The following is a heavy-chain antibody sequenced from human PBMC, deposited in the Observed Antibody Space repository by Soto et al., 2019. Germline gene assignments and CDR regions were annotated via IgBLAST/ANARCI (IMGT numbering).Heavy chain of an antibody. D-gene: IGHD2-15*01. CDR1: GFTVSSNY. V-gene: IGHV3-66*03. J-gene: IGHJ3*02. CDR2: IYSCGST. CDR3: ARSTVGSGGSCYSSRGGAFDI. Sequence: PGGSLRLSCAASGFTVSSNYMSWVRQAPGKGLEWVSVIYSCGSTYYADSVKGRFTISRDNSKNTLYLQMNSLRAEDTAVYYCARSTVGSGGSCYSSRGGAFDIWGQGTMVTVSS.